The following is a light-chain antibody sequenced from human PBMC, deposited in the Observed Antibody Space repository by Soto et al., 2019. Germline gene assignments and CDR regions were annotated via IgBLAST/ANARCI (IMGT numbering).Light chain of an antibody. CDR1: QSVSNS. CDR2: DVS. V-gene: IGKV3-11*01. J-gene: IGKJ5*01. Sequence: TPSPSTLSGSVGARVTLSCRASQSVSNSLAWYQQKPGQPPRLLIYDVSNRATGIPARFSGSGSGTDFTLTITSLEPEDSAVYFCHQRYNWPRVTFGQGTRLEIK. CDR3: HQRYNWPRVT.